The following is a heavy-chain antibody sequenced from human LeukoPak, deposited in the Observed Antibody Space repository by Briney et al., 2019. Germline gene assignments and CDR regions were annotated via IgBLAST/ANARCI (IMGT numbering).Heavy chain of an antibody. J-gene: IGHJ3*02. Sequence: GGSLRLSCAASGFTFSSYAMSWVRQAPGKGLEWVSAISGSGGSTYYAASVKGRFTISRDNSKNTLYLQMNSLRAEDTAVYYCAKPGAVRGVIITRGGPFDIWGQGTMVTVSS. CDR3: AKPGAVRGVIITRGGPFDI. CDR2: ISGSGGST. V-gene: IGHV3-23*01. CDR1: GFTFSSYA. D-gene: IGHD3-10*01.